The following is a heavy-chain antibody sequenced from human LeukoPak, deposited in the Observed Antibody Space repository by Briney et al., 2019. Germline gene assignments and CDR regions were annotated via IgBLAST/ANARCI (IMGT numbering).Heavy chain of an antibody. CDR2: INHSGST. D-gene: IGHD6-6*01. CDR3: ARGSGSSSSIVRYNWFDP. J-gene: IGHJ5*02. V-gene: IGHV4-34*01. CDR1: GGSFSGYY. Sequence: TSETLSLTCAVYGGSFSGYYWSWIRQPPGKGLEWIGEINHSGSTNYNPSLKSRVTISVDTSKNQFSLKLSSVTAADTAVYYCARGSGSSSSIVRYNWFDPWGQGTLVTVSS.